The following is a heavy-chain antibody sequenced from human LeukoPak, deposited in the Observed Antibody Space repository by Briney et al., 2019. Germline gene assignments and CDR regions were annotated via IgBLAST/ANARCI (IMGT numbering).Heavy chain of an antibody. CDR2: IDPSDSYT. V-gene: IGHV5-10-1*01. CDR3: ARLNYYGSGSYSHDY. D-gene: IGHD3-10*01. CDR1: GYSFTTYW. Sequence: GESPRISCKGSGYSFTTYWISWVRQMPGKGLEWMGRIDPSDSYTKYSPSFQDLVTLSADKSISTAYLQWSSLVASDTAMYYCARLNYYGSGSYSHDYWGAESLGTVSS. J-gene: IGHJ4*02.